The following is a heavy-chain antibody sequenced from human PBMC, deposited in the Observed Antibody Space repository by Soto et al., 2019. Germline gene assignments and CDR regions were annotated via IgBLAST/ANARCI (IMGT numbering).Heavy chain of an antibody. Sequence: ASVKVSCKASGYTFTSYDINWVRQATGQGLEWMGWMNPNSGNTGYAQKFQGRVTMTRNTSISTAYMELSSLRSEDTAVYYCARDRYYYYGMDVWGQGTTVTVSS. CDR1: GYTFTSYD. V-gene: IGHV1-8*01. CDR3: ARDRYYYYGMDV. CDR2: MNPNSGNT. J-gene: IGHJ6*02.